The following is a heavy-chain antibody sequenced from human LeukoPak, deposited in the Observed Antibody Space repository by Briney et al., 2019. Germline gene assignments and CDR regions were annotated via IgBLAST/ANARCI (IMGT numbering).Heavy chain of an antibody. CDR1: GFTFSSYS. D-gene: IGHD2-21*01. CDR3: ARYSSPYSFDY. Sequence: GGSLRLSCAASGFTFSSYSMNWVRQAPGKGLEWVSYISTSSSTIYYADSVKGRFTISRDNAKNSLYLQMSSLRAEDTAVYYCARYSSPYSFDYWGQGTLVTVSS. CDR2: ISTSSSTI. V-gene: IGHV3-48*01. J-gene: IGHJ4*02.